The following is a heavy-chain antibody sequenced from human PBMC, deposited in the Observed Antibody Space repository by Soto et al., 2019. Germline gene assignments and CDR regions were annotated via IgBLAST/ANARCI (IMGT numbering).Heavy chain of an antibody. D-gene: IGHD6-19*01. CDR3: ARVFTAVASMDYFDN. CDR1: GGSFSGYY. J-gene: IGHJ4*02. Sequence: SETLSLTCAVYGGSFSGYYWSWIRQPPGKGLEWIGEINHSGSTNYNPSLKSRVTISVDTSKNQFSLKLRSVTAADTAVYYCARVFTAVASMDYFDNWGQGTLVTVSS. CDR2: INHSGST. V-gene: IGHV4-34*01.